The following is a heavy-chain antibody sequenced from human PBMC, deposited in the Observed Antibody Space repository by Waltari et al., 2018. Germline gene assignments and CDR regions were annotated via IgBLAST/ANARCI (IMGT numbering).Heavy chain of an antibody. CDR3: ARSGTWRHCFDY. CDR1: GFTFSRYE. V-gene: IGHV3-48*03. Sequence: EVQLVESGGGLVQPGGSLRLSCAASGFTFSRYEINWVRQAPGKGLEWVSYISSRGSTIYYADSVKGRFTISRDNAKNSLYLQMNSLRAEDTAVYYCARSGTWRHCFDYWGQGTLVTVSS. CDR2: ISSRGSTI. J-gene: IGHJ4*02.